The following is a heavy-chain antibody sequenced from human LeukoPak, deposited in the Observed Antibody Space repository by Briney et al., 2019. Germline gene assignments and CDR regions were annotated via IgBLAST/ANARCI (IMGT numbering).Heavy chain of an antibody. CDR3: ATMVGPRFGTYYFDF. Sequence: GGSLRLSCVGSGFSFSDYALEWVRQPPGKGLEWVASITPKSDYIYYTPSVKGRFTISRDNARRSVYLQMNSLRADDTALYYCATMVGPRFGTYYFDFWGQGVQVTVSS. D-gene: IGHD3-16*01. CDR2: ITPKSDYI. CDR1: GFSFSDYA. V-gene: IGHV3-21*01. J-gene: IGHJ4*01.